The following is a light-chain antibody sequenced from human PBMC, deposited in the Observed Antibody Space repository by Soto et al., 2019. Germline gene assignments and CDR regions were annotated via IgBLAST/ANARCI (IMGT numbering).Light chain of an antibody. CDR2: GAS. CDR3: QQYGSSPWT. V-gene: IGKV3-20*01. J-gene: IGKJ1*01. CDR1: QSVSSSY. Sequence: EIVLTQSPGPLSLSPGERATLSCRSSQSVSSSYLAWYQQKPGQAPRLLIYGASSRATGIPDRFSGSWSGTDFTLTISRLEPEDVAVYYCQQYGSSPWTFGQGTKVDIK.